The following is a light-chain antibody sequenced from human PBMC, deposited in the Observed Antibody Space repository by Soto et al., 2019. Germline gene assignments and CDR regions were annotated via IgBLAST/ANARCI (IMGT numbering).Light chain of an antibody. V-gene: IGKV3-15*01. CDR1: QSVSSN. CDR3: QQYNNWPYT. J-gene: IGKJ2*01. Sequence: EIVMTQSPATLSVSPGERATLSCRASQSVSSNLAWYQQKPGQATRLLIYGASTRATGIPARFSGSRSGIEFTLTISSLQSEDFAVYHCQQYNNWPYTFGQGTKLEIK. CDR2: GAS.